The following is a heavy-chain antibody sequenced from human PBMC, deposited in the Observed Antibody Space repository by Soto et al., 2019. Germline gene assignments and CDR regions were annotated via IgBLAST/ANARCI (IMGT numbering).Heavy chain of an antibody. CDR1: GFNVMSYW. CDR2: IKEDGSEI. Sequence: PGGSLRLSCAVSGFNVMSYWMSWVRQGPGKGLEWVASIKEDGSEIYYLQSVRGRFSISRDSAGNALHLTMNYLSAEDTGVYFCARDIGFDYVNWGQGTLVTVSS. J-gene: IGHJ4*02. D-gene: IGHD3-16*01. CDR3: ARDIGFDYVN. V-gene: IGHV3-7*01.